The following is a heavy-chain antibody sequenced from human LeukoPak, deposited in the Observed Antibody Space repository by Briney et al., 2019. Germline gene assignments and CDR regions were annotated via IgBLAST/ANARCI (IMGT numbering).Heavy chain of an antibody. V-gene: IGHV4-61*01. CDR2: IYYSGST. Sequence: SETLSLTCTVSGGSVSSGSYYWSWIRQPPGKGLEWIGYIYYSGSTNYNPSLKSRVTISVDTSKNQFSLKLSSVTAADTAVHYCARDLGYYYGSGSYYNGAFDIWGQGTMVTVSS. J-gene: IGHJ3*02. CDR3: ARDLGYYYGSGSYYNGAFDI. D-gene: IGHD3-10*01. CDR1: GGSVSSGSYY.